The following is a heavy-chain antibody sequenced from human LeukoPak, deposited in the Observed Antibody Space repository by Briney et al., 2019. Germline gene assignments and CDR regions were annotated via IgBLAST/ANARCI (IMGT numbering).Heavy chain of an antibody. CDR3: ARSEIYYYDSSGYQIFDY. CDR1: GGSISSNY. Sequence: PSETLSLNCTVSGGSISSNYWSWIRQRQGKGLEWIGNTYYSGRTNSNHSLKSLVTISVDTSKNQFSLKLSSVTAADTAVYYCARSEIYYYDSSGYQIFDYWGQGTLVTVCS. D-gene: IGHD3-22*01. CDR2: TYYSGRT. V-gene: IGHV4-59*01. J-gene: IGHJ4*02.